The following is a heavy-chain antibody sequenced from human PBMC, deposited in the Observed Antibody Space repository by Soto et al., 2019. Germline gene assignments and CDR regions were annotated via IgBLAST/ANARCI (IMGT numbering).Heavy chain of an antibody. Sequence: EVQLSESGGGLVQPGGSLRLSCEASGLSFSSYAMTWVRQAPGKGLEWVSGISDSGGSTTHADSVKGRFTISRDNSNNTVYLQMNSLRVEDTALYYCAKAAPYTTSPKGWFAPWGQGALVTVSS. CDR2: ISDSGGST. V-gene: IGHV3-23*01. CDR1: GLSFSSYA. J-gene: IGHJ5*02. D-gene: IGHD2-2*02. CDR3: AKAAPYTTSPKGWFAP.